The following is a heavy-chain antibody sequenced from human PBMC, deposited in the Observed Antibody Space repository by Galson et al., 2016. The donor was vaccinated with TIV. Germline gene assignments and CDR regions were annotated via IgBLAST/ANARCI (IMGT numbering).Heavy chain of an antibody. CDR2: IVPLFRTT. J-gene: IGHJ6*02. Sequence: KVSCKASGGSFSTHTFNWVRQAPGQGLEWMGGIVPLFRTTNYAQKFQGRVTFTADESSSTAYMEVSRLTSDDTAVYYCAKDRNTALDTYYYYYGMDVWGQGTTVTVSS. CDR1: GGSFSTHT. V-gene: IGHV1-69*01. CDR3: AKDRNTALDTYYYYYGMDV. D-gene: IGHD5-18*01.